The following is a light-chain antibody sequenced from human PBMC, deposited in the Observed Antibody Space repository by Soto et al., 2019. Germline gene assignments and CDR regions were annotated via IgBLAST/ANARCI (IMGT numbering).Light chain of an antibody. V-gene: IGKV1-12*01. J-gene: IGKJ5*01. CDR2: DAS. CDR3: QQAYSFPIT. Sequence: EIQVTQSPSTLSASIGDRVTITCRASQTITRWMAWYQQKPGKAPKLLIYDASSLQSGVPSRFSGSGSGTDFTLSISNLQPEDFATYYCQQAYSFPITFAQGTRLEVK. CDR1: QTITRW.